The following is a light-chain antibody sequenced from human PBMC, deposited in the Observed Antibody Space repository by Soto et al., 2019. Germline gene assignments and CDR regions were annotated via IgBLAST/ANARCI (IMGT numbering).Light chain of an antibody. CDR1: QSVISNY. V-gene: IGKV3-20*01. CDR2: GAS. J-gene: IGKJ5*01. Sequence: EIVLTQSPGTLSLSPGERATLSCRASQSVISNYLAWYQQRPGQAPRLLIYGASSRATGIPDRFSGSGSGTDFTLTISRLEPEDFAVYYCQQYGSSLPITFGQGTRLEIK. CDR3: QQYGSSLPIT.